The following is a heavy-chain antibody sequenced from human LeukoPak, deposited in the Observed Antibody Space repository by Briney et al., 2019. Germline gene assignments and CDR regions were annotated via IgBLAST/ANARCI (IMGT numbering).Heavy chain of an antibody. CDR2: IIPIFGTA. CDR1: GGTFSSYA. D-gene: IGHD3-10*01. Sequence: ASVKVSCKASGGTFSSYAISWVRQAPGQGLEWMGGIIPIFGTANYAQKFQGRVTITRNTSISTAYMELSSLRSEDTAVYYCSREKKKLLGITMVRGGTKYHYYMDVWGKGTTVTVSS. CDR3: SREKKKLLGITMVRGGTKYHYYMDV. V-gene: IGHV1-69*05. J-gene: IGHJ6*03.